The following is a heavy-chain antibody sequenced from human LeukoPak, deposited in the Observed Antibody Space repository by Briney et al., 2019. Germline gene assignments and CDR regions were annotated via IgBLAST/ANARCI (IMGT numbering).Heavy chain of an antibody. D-gene: IGHD6-19*01. V-gene: IGHV6-1*01. Sequence: SQTLSLTCAISGDSVSSNSAAWNWIRQSPSRGLEWLGRTYYRSKWYNDYAVSVKSRITINPDTSKNQFSLQLNSVTPEDTAVYYCARDLGCSAYSSGWYATGNRCYYYMDVWGKGTTVTVSS. CDR3: ARDLGCSAYSSGWYATGNRCYYYMDV. CDR1: GDSVSSNSAA. J-gene: IGHJ6*03. CDR2: TYYRSKWYN.